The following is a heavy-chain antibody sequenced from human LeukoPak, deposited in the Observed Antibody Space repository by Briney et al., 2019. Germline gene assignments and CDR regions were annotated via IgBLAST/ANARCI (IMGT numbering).Heavy chain of an antibody. V-gene: IGHV3-21*01. Sequence: GGSLRLSCAGSGFTFSSYSMNWVRQAPGKGLEWVSSISSSSNYIYYADSVKGRFTISRDNAKNSLSLQMNSLRAEDTAVYYCARERDDYYFDYWGQGTLVTVSS. CDR3: ARERDDYYFDY. J-gene: IGHJ4*02. D-gene: IGHD3-3*01. CDR2: ISSSSNYI. CDR1: GFTFSSYS.